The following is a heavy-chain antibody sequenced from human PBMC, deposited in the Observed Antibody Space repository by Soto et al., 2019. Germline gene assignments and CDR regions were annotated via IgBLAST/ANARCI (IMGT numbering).Heavy chain of an antibody. CDR2: INAGNGNT. CDR3: ARGQEYLGAFDI. V-gene: IGHV1-3*01. J-gene: IGHJ3*02. Sequence: GASVKVSCKASGYTFTSYAMHWVRQAPGQRLEWMGWINAGNGNTGYAQKFQGRVTMTRNTSISTAYMELSSLRSEDTAVYYCARGQEYLGAFDIWGQGTMVTVS. CDR1: GYTFTSYA.